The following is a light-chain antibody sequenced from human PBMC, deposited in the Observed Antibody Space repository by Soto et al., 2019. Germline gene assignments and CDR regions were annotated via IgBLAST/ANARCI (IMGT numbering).Light chain of an antibody. CDR3: QQYGSSPRT. V-gene: IGKV3-20*01. Sequence: EIVMTQSPATLSLSPGERATASCRASQTIDNTLAWYQRKPGQAPRLLIYGASTRATDIPDRFSGSGSGTDFTLTISRLEPEDFAVYYCQQYGSSPRTFGPGTKVDIK. CDR2: GAS. CDR1: QTIDNT. J-gene: IGKJ3*01.